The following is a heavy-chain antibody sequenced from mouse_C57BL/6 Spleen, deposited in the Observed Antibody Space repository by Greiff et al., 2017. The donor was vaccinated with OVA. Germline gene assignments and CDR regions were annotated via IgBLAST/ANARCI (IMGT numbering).Heavy chain of an antibody. J-gene: IGHJ4*01. CDR3: ARSYDYDGFYAMDY. D-gene: IGHD2-4*01. CDR1: GFSLTSYG. Sequence: QVQLQQSGPGLVAPSQSLSITCTVSGFSLTSYGVDWVRQSPGKGLEWLGVIWGVGSTNYNSALKSRLSISKDNSKSQVFLKMNSLQTDDTAMYYCARSYDYDGFYAMDYWGQGTSVTVSS. CDR2: IWGVGST. V-gene: IGHV2-6*01.